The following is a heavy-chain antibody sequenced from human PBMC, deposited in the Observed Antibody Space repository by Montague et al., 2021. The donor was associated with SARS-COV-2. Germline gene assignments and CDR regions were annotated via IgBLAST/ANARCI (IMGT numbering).Heavy chain of an antibody. Sequence: TLSLTCTVSGGSVSSRSHFLSWIRQPAGKGLEWIGHIYATGSAKYNPSLESRVTISVDTSNNQFSLRLNSVTAADTAVYYCTRVVVVVPASPAPTLFDPWGQGSLVTVSS. J-gene: IGHJ5*02. CDR1: GGSVSSRSHF. V-gene: IGHV4-61*09. D-gene: IGHD2-15*01. CDR2: IYATGSA. CDR3: TRVVVVVPASPAPTLFDP.